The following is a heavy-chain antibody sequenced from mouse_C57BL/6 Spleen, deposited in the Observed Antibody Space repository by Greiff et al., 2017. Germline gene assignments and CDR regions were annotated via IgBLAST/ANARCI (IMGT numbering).Heavy chain of an antibody. D-gene: IGHD3-1*01. V-gene: IGHV2-5*01. CDR2: IWRGGST. CDR1: GFSLTSYG. CDR3: AKKDSGAMDY. J-gene: IGHJ4*01. Sequence: VQVVESGPGLVQPSQTLSITCTVSGFSLTSYGVHWVRQSPGKGLEWLGVIWRGGSTDYNAAFMSRLSITKDNSKSQVFFKMNSLQADDTAIYYCAKKDSGAMDYWGQGTSVTVSS.